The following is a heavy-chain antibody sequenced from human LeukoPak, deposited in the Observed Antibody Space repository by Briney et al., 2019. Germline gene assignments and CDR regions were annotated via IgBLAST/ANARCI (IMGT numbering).Heavy chain of an antibody. CDR1: GFTVSSNY. CDR3: ARELGEDY. Sequence: GGSLRLSCAASGFTVSSNYMSWVRQAPGKGLEWVSVIYSGGSTYYADSLKGRFTISRDNAKNSLYLQMNSLRAEDTAVYYCARELGEDYWGQGTLVTVSS. J-gene: IGHJ4*02. V-gene: IGHV3-53*01. D-gene: IGHD3-10*01. CDR2: IYSGGST.